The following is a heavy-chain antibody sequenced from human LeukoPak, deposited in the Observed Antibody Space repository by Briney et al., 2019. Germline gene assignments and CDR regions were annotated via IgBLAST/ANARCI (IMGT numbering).Heavy chain of an antibody. D-gene: IGHD6-6*01. CDR1: GFTFSDYY. CDR3: ARVEGAARPGYYFDY. V-gene: IGHV3-11*01. J-gene: IGHJ4*02. Sequence: GESLRLSCAASGFTFSDYYMSWIRQAPGKGLEWVSYISSSGSTIYYADSVKGRFTISRDNAKNSLYLQMNSLRAEDTAVYYCARVEGAARPGYYFDYWGQGTLVTVSS. CDR2: ISSSGSTI.